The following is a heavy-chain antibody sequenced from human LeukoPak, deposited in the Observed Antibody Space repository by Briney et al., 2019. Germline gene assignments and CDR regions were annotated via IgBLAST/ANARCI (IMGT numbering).Heavy chain of an antibody. CDR1: GFTFSSYA. V-gene: IGHV3-23*01. CDR3: AKSPVAGTSGDFDY. D-gene: IGHD6-19*01. J-gene: IGHJ4*02. CDR2: IGGSGGST. Sequence: GGSLRLSRAASGFTFSSYAMSWVRQAPGKGLEWVSAIGGSGGSTYYADSVKGRFTISRDNSKNTLYLQMNSLRAEDTAVYYCAKSPVAGTSGDFDYWGQGTLVTVSS.